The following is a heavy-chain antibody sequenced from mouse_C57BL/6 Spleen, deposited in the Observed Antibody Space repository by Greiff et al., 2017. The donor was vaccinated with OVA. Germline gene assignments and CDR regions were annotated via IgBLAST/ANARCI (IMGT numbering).Heavy chain of an antibody. Sequence: DVKLVESGGGLVQPGGSLSLSCAASGFTFTDYYMSWVRQPPGKALEWLGFIRNKANGYTTEYSASVKGRFTSSRDNSQSILYLQMNALRAEDSATYYCARGSLSWCAYWGQGTLVTVSA. V-gene: IGHV7-3*01. CDR2: IRNKANGYTT. CDR1: GFTFTDYY. CDR3: ARGSLSWCAY. D-gene: IGHD1-1*01. J-gene: IGHJ3*01.